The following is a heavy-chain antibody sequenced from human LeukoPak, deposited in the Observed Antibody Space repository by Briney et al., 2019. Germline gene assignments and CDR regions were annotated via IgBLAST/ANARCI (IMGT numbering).Heavy chain of an antibody. CDR3: AVSGYNYGSYAMDV. V-gene: IGHV3-9*01. CDR2: ISWNSGRI. CDR1: GVTFYDYA. J-gene: IGHJ6*02. Sequence: SGGSLRLSCAASGVTFYDYAMHCVRQAPGKGLECGSGISWNSGRIGYADSVKGRFTISRDNAKNSLYLQMHSLSAEDTALYYCAVSGYNYGSYAMDVWGQGTTVTVSS. D-gene: IGHD5-18*01.